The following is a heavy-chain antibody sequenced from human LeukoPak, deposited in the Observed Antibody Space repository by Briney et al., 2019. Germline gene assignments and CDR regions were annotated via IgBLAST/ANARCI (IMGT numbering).Heavy chain of an antibody. D-gene: IGHD1-26*01. J-gene: IGHJ5*02. CDR3: ARMYSGSYYDWFDP. Sequence: ASVKVSCKASGYTFTSYGISWVRQAPGQGLEWMGWIGAYNGNTNYAQKLQGRVTMTTDTSTSTAYMELRSLRSDDTAVYYCARMYSGSYYDWFDPWGQGTLVTVSS. CDR1: GYTFTSYG. CDR2: IGAYNGNT. V-gene: IGHV1-18*01.